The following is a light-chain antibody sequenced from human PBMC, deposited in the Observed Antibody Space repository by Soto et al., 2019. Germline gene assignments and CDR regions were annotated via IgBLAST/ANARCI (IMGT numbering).Light chain of an antibody. CDR2: GAS. V-gene: IGKV3-15*01. Sequence: EIVMTQSPATLSVSPGERATLSCRASQSVSSDLAWYQQKPGQAPRLLIYGASTRAIGIPARFSGSGSGTEFTLTISSLQPEDFAVYYCQQYNKWPPTFGQGTRLEIK. CDR1: QSVSSD. J-gene: IGKJ5*01. CDR3: QQYNKWPPT.